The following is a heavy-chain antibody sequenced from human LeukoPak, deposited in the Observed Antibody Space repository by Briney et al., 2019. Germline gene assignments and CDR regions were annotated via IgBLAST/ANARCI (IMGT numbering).Heavy chain of an antibody. J-gene: IGHJ4*02. D-gene: IGHD5-24*01. CDR1: GFTFSSYG. CDR2: IRYDGSNK. CDR3: ARAGRDGYNWEVFYFSGY. V-gene: IGHV3-30*02. Sequence: PGGSLRLSCAASGFTFSSYGMYWVRQAPGKGLEWVTFIRYDGSNKYYADSVKGRFTISRDNAKNSLYLQMNSLRAEDTAVYYCARAGRDGYNWEVFYFSGYWGQGTLVTVSS.